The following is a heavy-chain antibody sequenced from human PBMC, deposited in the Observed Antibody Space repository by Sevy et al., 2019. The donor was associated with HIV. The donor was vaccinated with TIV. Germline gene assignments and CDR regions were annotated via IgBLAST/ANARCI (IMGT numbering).Heavy chain of an antibody. CDR1: GFTFSSYA. J-gene: IGHJ4*02. D-gene: IGHD3-22*01. V-gene: IGHV3-23*01. CDR2: ISGSGGST. CDR3: AKDQKYYYDSSGSDY. Sequence: GGSLRLSCAASGFTFSSYAMSWVRQAPGKGLEWVSAISGSGGSTYYADSVKGRFTISRDNSKNTLYLQMNSLRAEDTAVYYCAKDQKYYYDSSGSDYWGRGTLVTVSS.